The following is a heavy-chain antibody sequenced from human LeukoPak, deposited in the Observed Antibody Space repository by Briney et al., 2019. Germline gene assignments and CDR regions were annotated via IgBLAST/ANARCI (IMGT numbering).Heavy chain of an antibody. CDR1: GFTSSSYG. J-gene: IGHJ4*02. CDR3: AKERDTAMVTIDY. CDR2: IRYDGSNK. D-gene: IGHD5-18*01. Sequence: SLRTLSLSPAASGFTSSSYGMHWVHQAPGKRLEWVAFIRYDGSNKYYADSVKGRFTISRDNSKNTLYLQMNSLRAEDTAVYYCAKERDTAMVTIDYWGQGTLVTVSS. V-gene: IGHV3-30*02.